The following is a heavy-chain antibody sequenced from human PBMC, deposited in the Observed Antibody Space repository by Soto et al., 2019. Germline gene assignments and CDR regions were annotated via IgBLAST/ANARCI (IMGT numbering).Heavy chain of an antibody. J-gene: IGHJ2*01. CDR3: AKCDFGDPYWYFDF. CDR2: IRNSGGST. V-gene: IGHV3-23*01. D-gene: IGHD4-17*01. CDR1: GFPFNNYP. Sequence: EVQLLESGGGLVQPGGSLRLSCAASGFPFNNYPLSWVRQAPGKGPEWVATIRNSGGSTAYADSVKGRFSISRDQAKNTLHLQMNSLRVEDTAVYYCAKCDFGDPYWYFDFWGRGTLVTVSS.